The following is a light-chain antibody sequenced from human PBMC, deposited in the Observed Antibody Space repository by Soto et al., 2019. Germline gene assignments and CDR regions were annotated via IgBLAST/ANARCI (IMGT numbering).Light chain of an antibody. V-gene: IGKV1-27*01. CDR2: AAS. Sequence: DIQMTQSPSSLSASVGDRVTITCRASQGISNYLAWYQQIPGKVPKLLISAASTLQLGVPSRFSGSGSGTAFTLNISSLQPEDVATYYCQKYTNVPAFGGGTKVEIK. CDR3: QKYTNVPA. CDR1: QGISNY. J-gene: IGKJ4*01.